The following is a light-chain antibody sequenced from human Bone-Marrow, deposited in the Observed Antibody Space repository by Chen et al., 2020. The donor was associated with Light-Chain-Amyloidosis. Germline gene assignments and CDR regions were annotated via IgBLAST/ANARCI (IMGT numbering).Light chain of an antibody. J-gene: IGLJ3*02. CDR3: QVCDRSSDRPV. Sequence: SYVLTQPSSVSVAPGQTATIACGGNNIGSTSVHWYQQTPGQAPLLVVYDDCDRPSGLPERLSGSNSGNTATLTISRVEAGDEADYYCQVCDRSSDRPVFGGGTKLTVL. CDR1: NIGSTS. CDR2: DDC. V-gene: IGLV3-21*02.